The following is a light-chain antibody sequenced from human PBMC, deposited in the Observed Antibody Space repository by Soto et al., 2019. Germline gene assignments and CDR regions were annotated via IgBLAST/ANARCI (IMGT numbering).Light chain of an antibody. V-gene: IGKV3-20*01. CDR1: QSVSGMR. CDR2: GAS. Sequence: IVLTQTPVTLSLSRGVRGALSFSDSQSVSGMRAPRSRQKSVQAPRSVISGASNRDTGTPDRFRGSGSGTDFTLTITSLEPEDFAVYYCHQYGSAPWTFGQGSKVDIK. J-gene: IGKJ1*01. CDR3: HQYGSAPWT.